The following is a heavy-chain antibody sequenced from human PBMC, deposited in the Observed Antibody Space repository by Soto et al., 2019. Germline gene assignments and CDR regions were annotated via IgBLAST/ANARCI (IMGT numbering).Heavy chain of an antibody. D-gene: IGHD5-18*01. J-gene: IGHJ4*02. CDR1: GFTFSSYA. CDR2: ISYGGSNK. CDR3: ARDRVGDTAMGDY. Sequence: GGSLRLSCAASGFTFSSYAMHWVRQAPGKGLEWVAVISYGGSNKYYADSVKGRFTISRDNSKNTLYLQMNSLRAEDTAVYYCARDRVGDTAMGDYWGQGTLVTVSS. V-gene: IGHV3-30-3*01.